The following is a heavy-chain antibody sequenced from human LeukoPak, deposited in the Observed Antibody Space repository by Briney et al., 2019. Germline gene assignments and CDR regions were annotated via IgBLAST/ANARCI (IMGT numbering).Heavy chain of an antibody. J-gene: IGHJ4*02. CDR2: ISESGGST. CDR3: AKDHIRRDGYSDFDY. V-gene: IGHV3-23*01. Sequence: GGSLRLSCAASGFTFGSYAMIWVRQAPGKGLEWVSGISESGGSTYYADSVKGRFTISRDNSKNTLFLQMNSLRAEDTAVYYCAKDHIRRDGYSDFDYWGQGTLVTVSS. D-gene: IGHD6-13*01. CDR1: GFTFGSYA.